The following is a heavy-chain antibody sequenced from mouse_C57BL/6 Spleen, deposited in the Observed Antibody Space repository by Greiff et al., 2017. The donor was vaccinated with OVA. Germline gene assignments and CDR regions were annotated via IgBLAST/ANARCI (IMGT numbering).Heavy chain of an antibody. V-gene: IGHV5-17*01. Sequence: EVKVVESGGGLVKPGGSLKLSCAASGFTFSDYGMHWVRQAPEKGLEWVAYISSGTSTIYYAATVTGRFTISRDNAKNTLCLQMTSLRSEDTAMYYCARPHYAYLDYWGQGTTLTVSS. D-gene: IGHD1-1*01. CDR3: ARPHYAYLDY. CDR1: GFTFSDYG. CDR2: ISSGTSTI. J-gene: IGHJ2*01.